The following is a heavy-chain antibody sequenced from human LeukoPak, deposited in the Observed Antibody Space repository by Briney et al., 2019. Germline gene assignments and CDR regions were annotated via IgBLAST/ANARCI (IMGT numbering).Heavy chain of an antibody. CDR3: ARGHDGYIDS. J-gene: IGHJ4*02. CDR1: GDAVFNNNAA. CDR2: TYYRSKWYN. Sequence: SQTLSLTCAISGDAVFNNNAAWNWIRQSPSRGLEWLGRTYYRSKWYNGYAVAVKSRITINPDTSKNQFSLQLNSVTPEDTAVYFCARGHDGYIDSWGQGALVTVSS. D-gene: IGHD5-24*01. V-gene: IGHV6-1*01.